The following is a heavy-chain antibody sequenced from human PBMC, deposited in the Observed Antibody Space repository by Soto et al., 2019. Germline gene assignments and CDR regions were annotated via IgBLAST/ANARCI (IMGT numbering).Heavy chain of an antibody. V-gene: IGHV4-4*02. Sequence: SETLSLTCAVSSGSISSSNWWSWVRQPPGKGLEWIGEIYHSGSTNYNPSLKSRVTISVDKSKNQFSLKLSSVTAADTAVYYCARGGYCSIISCYRYDYWGQGTLVTSPQ. CDR1: SGSISSSNW. D-gene: IGHD2-2*01. J-gene: IGHJ4*02. CDR3: ARGGYCSIISCYRYDY. CDR2: IYHSGST.